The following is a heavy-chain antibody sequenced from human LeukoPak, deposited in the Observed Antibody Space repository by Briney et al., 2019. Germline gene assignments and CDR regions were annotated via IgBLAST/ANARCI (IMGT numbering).Heavy chain of an antibody. D-gene: IGHD2-8*02. Sequence: GGSLRLSRTAPGFTLRNYDMHWVRQTTEKGLEWVSGIGTEDDTFYPDSVKGRFTISRENAKNSFYLQMNSLRAGDTAVYYCARGRFVLVPSLERWYFDLWGRGTLVTVSS. J-gene: IGHJ2*01. CDR1: GFTLRNYD. CDR2: IGTEDDT. V-gene: IGHV3-13*01. CDR3: ARGRFVLVPSLERWYFDL.